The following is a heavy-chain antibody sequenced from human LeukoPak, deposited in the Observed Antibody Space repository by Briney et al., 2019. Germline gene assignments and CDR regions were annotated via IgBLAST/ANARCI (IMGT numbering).Heavy chain of an antibody. J-gene: IGHJ3*02. D-gene: IGHD3-10*01. Sequence: ASVKVSCKASGYTFTSYYMHWVRQAPGQGLEWMGIINPSGGSTSYAQKFQGRVTMTRDMSTSTVYMELSSLRSEDTAVYYCARVRGARVLLWFGELSNDAFDIWGQGTMVTVSS. V-gene: IGHV1-46*01. CDR3: ARVRGARVLLWFGELSNDAFDI. CDR2: INPSGGST. CDR1: GYTFTSYY.